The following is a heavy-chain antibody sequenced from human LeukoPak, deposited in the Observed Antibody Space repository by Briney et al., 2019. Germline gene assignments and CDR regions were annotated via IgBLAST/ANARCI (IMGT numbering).Heavy chain of an antibody. CDR3: ARRWNYGRNYYIDV. V-gene: IGHV4-34*01. CDR2: TNDSGRI. Sequence: SETLSLTCAVYGGSFSNYYWSWIRQPPGKGLEWIGETNDSGRINYNPSLMSRVTISVDTSKNQFSLRLTSVTARDTAVYYCARRWNYGRNYYIDVWGKGATVSVSS. CDR1: GGSFSNYY. D-gene: IGHD1-7*01. J-gene: IGHJ6*03.